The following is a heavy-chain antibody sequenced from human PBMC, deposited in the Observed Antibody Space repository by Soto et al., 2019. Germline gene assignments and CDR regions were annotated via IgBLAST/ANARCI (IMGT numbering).Heavy chain of an antibody. V-gene: IGHV3-30*18. J-gene: IGHJ6*02. Sequence: GGSLRLSCAASGFTFSSYGMHWVRQAPGKGLEWVAVISCDGSNKYYADSVKGRFTISRDNSKNTLYLQMNSLRAEDTAVYYCAKDQGWDYGSGSYLWGYYYYYGMDVWGQGTTVTVSS. CDR3: AKDQGWDYGSGSYLWGYYYYYGMDV. CDR2: ISCDGSNK. D-gene: IGHD3-10*01. CDR1: GFTFSSYG.